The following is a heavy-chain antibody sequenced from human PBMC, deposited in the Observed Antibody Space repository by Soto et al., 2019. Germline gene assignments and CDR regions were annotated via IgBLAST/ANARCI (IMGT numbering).Heavy chain of an antibody. CDR1: GGTFSSYA. CDR2: IIPIFGTA. D-gene: IGHD3-22*01. CDR3: ASNYDSSGYCYRGLDY. V-gene: IGHV1-69*12. Sequence: QVQLVQSGAEVKKPGSSVKVSCKASGGTFSSYAISWVRQAPGQGLEWMGGIIPIFGTADYAQKFQGRVRIAADEATSTGNMELSSLRSEDTAVYYCASNYDSSGYCYRGLDYWGQGTLVTVSS. J-gene: IGHJ4*02.